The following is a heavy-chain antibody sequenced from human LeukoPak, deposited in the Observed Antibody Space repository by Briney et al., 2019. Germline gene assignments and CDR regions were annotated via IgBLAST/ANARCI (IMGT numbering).Heavy chain of an antibody. J-gene: IGHJ5*02. V-gene: IGHV7-4-1*02. Sequence: ASVKVSCKASGYTFTSYAMNWVRQAPGQGLEWMGWINTNTGNPTYAQGFTGRFVFFLDTSVSTAYLQISSLKAEDTAVYYCARGVTTVVTNWFDPWGQGTLVTVSS. CDR3: ARGVTTVVTNWFDP. D-gene: IGHD4-23*01. CDR1: GYTFTSYA. CDR2: INTNTGNP.